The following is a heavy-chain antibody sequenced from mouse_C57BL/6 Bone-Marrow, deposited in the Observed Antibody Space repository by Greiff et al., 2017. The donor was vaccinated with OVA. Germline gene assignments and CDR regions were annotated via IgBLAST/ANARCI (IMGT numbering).Heavy chain of an antibody. CDR3: ARSDGYDRAWFAY. V-gene: IGHV1-64*01. J-gene: IGHJ3*01. CDR2: INPKSGST. CDR1: GYTFTSYW. Sequence: QVQLQQPGAELVKPGASVKLSCKASGYTFTSYWMPWVKQRPGQGLEWIGMINPKSGSTNYNEKFKSKATLTVDKSSSTAYMQRSSLTSEDSAVYYCARSDGYDRAWFAYWGQGTLVTVSA. D-gene: IGHD2-2*01.